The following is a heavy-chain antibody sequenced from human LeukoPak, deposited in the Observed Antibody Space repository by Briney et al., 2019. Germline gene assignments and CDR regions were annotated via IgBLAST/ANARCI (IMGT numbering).Heavy chain of an antibody. Sequence: GGSLRLSCAASGFTVNSNYMSWVRQAPGKGLEWVANIKQDGSEKYYVDSVKGRFTISRDNAKNSLYLQMNSLRAEDTAVYYCARVSRHIVVVTASFDYWGQGTLVTVSS. V-gene: IGHV3-7*03. D-gene: IGHD2-21*02. CDR1: GFTVNSNY. CDR3: ARVSRHIVVVTASFDY. J-gene: IGHJ4*02. CDR2: IKQDGSEK.